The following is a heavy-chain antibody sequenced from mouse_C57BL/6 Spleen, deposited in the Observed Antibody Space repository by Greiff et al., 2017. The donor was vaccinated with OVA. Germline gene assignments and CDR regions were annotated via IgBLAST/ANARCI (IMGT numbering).Heavy chain of an antibody. CDR3: ARHLIATVAMDY. Sequence: VQLQQPGAELVKPGASVKLSCKASGYTFTSYWMHWVKQRPGQGLEWIGMIHPNSGSTNYNEKFKSKATLTVDKSSSTAYMQLSSLTSEDSAFYYCARHLIATVAMDYWGQGTSVTVSS. J-gene: IGHJ4*01. D-gene: IGHD1-1*01. CDR2: IHPNSGST. V-gene: IGHV1-64*01. CDR1: GYTFTSYW.